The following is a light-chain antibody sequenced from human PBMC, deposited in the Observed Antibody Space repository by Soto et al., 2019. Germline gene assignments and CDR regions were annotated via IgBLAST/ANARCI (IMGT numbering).Light chain of an antibody. V-gene: IGKV3-11*01. J-gene: IGKJ5*01. CDR1: QSVSSY. CDR2: DAS. CDR3: QQRSNWPIT. Sequence: IVLTHSPATLSFSPGERATLSFRASQSVSSYLAWYQQKPGQAPRLLIYDASNRATGIPARFSGSGSGTDFTLTISSLEPEDFAVYYCQQRSNWPITFGQGTRLETK.